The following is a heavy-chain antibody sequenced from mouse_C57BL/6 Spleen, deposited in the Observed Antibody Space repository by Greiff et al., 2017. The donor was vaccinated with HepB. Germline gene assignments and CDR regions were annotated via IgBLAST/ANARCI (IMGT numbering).Heavy chain of an antibody. D-gene: IGHD4-1*01. CDR2: FYPGSGSI. CDR3: ARHEDDLGLGRRYFDV. J-gene: IGHJ1*03. CDR1: GYTFTEYT. V-gene: IGHV1-62-2*01. Sequence: QVQLQQSGAELVKPGASVKLSCKASGYTFTEYTIHWVKQRSGQGLEWIGWFYPGSGSIKYNEKFKDKATLTADKSSSTVYMELSRLTSEDSAVYVCARHEDDLGLGRRYFDVWGTGTTVTVSS.